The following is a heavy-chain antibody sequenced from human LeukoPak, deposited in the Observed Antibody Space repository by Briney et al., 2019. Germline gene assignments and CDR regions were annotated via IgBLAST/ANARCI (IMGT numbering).Heavy chain of an antibody. J-gene: IGHJ3*02. CDR2: INSDGSST. V-gene: IGHV3-74*01. Sequence: GGWLRLSCAASGFTFSSYWMHWVRQAPGKGLVWVSRINSDGSSTSYADSVKGRFTISRDNAKNSLYLQMNSLRAEDTALYYCARPIAAAGTSAFDIWGQGTMVTVSS. CDR3: ARPIAAAGTSAFDI. CDR1: GFTFSSYW. D-gene: IGHD6-13*01.